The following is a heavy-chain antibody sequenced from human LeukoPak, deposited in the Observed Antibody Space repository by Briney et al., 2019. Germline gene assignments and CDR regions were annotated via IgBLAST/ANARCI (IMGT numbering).Heavy chain of an antibody. CDR3: ARDLRVRAGTTENAFDI. V-gene: IGHV4-4*07. J-gene: IGHJ3*02. Sequence: SETLSLTCTVSGGSISSYYWSWIRQPAGKGLEWIGRIYTSGSTNYNPSLKSRVTMSVDTSKNQFSLKLSSVTAADTAVYYCARDLRVRAGTTENAFDIWGKGTTVTVSS. CDR1: GGSISSYY. CDR2: IYTSGST. D-gene: IGHD1-7*01.